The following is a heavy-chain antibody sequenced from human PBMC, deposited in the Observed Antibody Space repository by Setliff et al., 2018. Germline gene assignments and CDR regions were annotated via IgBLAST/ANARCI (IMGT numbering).Heavy chain of an antibody. CDR2: TYHNGNT. J-gene: IGHJ6*02. CDR3: VRDRTAYSYGLDV. CDR1: GGSISPYF. V-gene: IGHV4-59*01. Sequence: SETLSLTCTLSGGSISPYFWSCIRQPPGKGLEWIGYTYHNGNTNFNPSLKTRVTMSVDPSTNQFALNLRSVTDADTAVYSCVRDRTAYSYGLDVWAQGTTVTVSS. D-gene: IGHD5-18*01.